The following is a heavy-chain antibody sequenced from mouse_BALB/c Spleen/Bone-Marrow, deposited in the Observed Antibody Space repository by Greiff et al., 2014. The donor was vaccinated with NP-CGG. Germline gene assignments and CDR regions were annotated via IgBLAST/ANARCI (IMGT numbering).Heavy chain of an antibody. D-gene: IGHD4-1*01. J-gene: IGHJ4*01. CDR2: IDPETGGT. CDR3: TRHWDYAMDY. CDR1: GYTFTDYE. V-gene: IGHV1-15*01. Sequence: QVQLKESGSELVRPGASVTLSCKASGYTFTDYEMHWVKQTPVHGLEWIGVIDPETGGTAYNQKFKGKATLTADKSSSTAYMELRSLTSEDSAVYYCTRHWDYAMDYWGQGTSVTVSS.